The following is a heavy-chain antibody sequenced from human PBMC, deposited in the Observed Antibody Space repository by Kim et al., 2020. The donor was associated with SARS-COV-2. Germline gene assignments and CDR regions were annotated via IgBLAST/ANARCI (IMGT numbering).Heavy chain of an antibody. CDR3: ARRTVTTPYNDY. Sequence: SETLSLTCAVYGGAFGGYYGSWIRQPPGKGLEWIGEINHSGSTNYNPSLKSRVTISVDTSKNQFSLKLSSVTAADTAVYYCARRTVTTPYNDYWGQGTLVTVSS. V-gene: IGHV4-34*01. CDR1: GGAFGGYY. D-gene: IGHD4-17*01. J-gene: IGHJ4*02. CDR2: INHSGST.